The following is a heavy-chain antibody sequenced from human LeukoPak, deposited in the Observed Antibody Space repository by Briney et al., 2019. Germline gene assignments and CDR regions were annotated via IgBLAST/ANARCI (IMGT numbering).Heavy chain of an antibody. CDR2: IYHSGST. CDR3: ARLQNYYDSSGHGYYFDY. J-gene: IGHJ4*02. V-gene: IGHV4-39*07. CDR1: GGSISSYY. D-gene: IGHD3-22*01. Sequence: SETLSLTCTVSGGSISSYYWGWIRQPPGKGLEWIGSIYHSGSTYYNPSLKSRVTISVDTSKNQFSLKLSSVTAADTAVYYCARLQNYYDSSGHGYYFDYWGQGTLVTVSS.